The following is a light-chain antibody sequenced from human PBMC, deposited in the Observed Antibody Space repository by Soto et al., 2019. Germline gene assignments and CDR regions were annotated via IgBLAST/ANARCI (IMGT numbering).Light chain of an antibody. CDR2: LNSDGSH. J-gene: IGLJ2*01. CDR3: QTWGTGIVV. V-gene: IGLV4-69*01. Sequence: QSVLTQSPSASASLGASVKLTCTLDSGHSTYDIAWHQQQPEKGPRYLMKLNSDGSHNKGDGIPDRFSGSSSGAERYLIISSLQSEDETDYYCQTWGTGIVVFGGATKVTVL. CDR1: SGHSTYD.